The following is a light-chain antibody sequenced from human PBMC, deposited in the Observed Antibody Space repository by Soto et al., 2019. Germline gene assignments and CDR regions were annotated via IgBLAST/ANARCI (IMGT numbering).Light chain of an antibody. Sequence: QSALTQPPSASGSPGQSVTISCTGTSSDVGGYNYVSWYQQHPGKAPKLMIYEVTNRPSGVPDRFSGSKSGNTASLTVSGLQAEDEAVYYCSSFAGSNNVVFGGGTKLTVL. J-gene: IGLJ2*01. CDR2: EVT. CDR3: SSFAGSNNVV. CDR1: SSDVGGYNY. V-gene: IGLV2-8*01.